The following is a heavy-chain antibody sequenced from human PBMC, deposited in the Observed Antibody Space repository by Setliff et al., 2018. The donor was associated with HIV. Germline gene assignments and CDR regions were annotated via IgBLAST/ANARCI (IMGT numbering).Heavy chain of an antibody. J-gene: IGHJ4*02. CDR3: ARSRVWADAGRYFDS. D-gene: IGHD7-27*01. Sequence: SETLSLTCVVYGGSFSAHYWNWIRQPPGKGLEWVGEIKHSGSTNYNPSLKSRVTISVDTSKNQFSLKLSSVTAADTAVYYCARSRVWADAGRYFDSWGQGTLVTVSS. V-gene: IGHV4-34*01. CDR2: IKHSGST. CDR1: GGSFSAHY.